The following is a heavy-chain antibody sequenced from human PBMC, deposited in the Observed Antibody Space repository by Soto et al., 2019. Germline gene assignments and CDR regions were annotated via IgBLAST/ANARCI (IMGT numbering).Heavy chain of an antibody. J-gene: IGHJ4*02. Sequence: PSETLSLTCTVSGGSISSGGYYWSWIRQHPGKGLEWIGYIYYSGSTYYNPPLKSRVTISVDTSKNQFSLKLSSVTAADTAVYYCAREVRQVGGSGSHFDYWGQGTLVTVSS. CDR3: AREVRQVGGSGSHFDY. CDR2: IYYSGST. D-gene: IGHD3-10*01. CDR1: GGSISSGGYY. V-gene: IGHV4-31*03.